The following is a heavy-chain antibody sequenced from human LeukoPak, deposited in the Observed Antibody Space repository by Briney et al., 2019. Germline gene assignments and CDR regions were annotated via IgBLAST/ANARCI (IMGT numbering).Heavy chain of an antibody. CDR1: GGSFSGYY. V-gene: IGHV4-34*01. CDR2: INHSGST. J-gene: IGHJ4*02. CDR3: ARGYSSSSFRY. Sequence: SETLSLTCAVYGGSFSGYYWSWIGQPPGKGLEGIGEINHSGSTNYNPSLTSRVTISVDTSKNQFSLKLSSVTATDTAVYYCARGYSSSSFRYWGQGTLVTVSS. D-gene: IGHD6-6*01.